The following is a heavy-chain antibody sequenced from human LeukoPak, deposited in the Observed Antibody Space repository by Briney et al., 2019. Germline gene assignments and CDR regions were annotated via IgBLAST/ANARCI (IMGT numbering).Heavy chain of an antibody. CDR1: GFSLSSYE. V-gene: IGHV3-48*03. J-gene: IGHJ6*03. D-gene: IGHD3-10*01. CDR3: ARDRGWNYLDV. CDR2: TSRSGSTR. Sequence: GSLRLSCAASGFSLSSYEMNWVRQAPGKGLEWVSYTSRSGSTRYYADSVKGRLTMSRDNAKNSLYLQMNSLRAEDTAVYYCARDRGWNYLDVWGKGTTVIVSS.